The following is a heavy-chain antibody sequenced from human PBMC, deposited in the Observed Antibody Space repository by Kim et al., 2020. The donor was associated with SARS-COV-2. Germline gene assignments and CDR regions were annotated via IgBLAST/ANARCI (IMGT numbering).Heavy chain of an antibody. Sequence: ETLSLTCTVSGGSISSYYWSWIRQPAGKGLEWIGRIYTSGSTNYNPSLKSRVTMSVDTSKNQFSLKLSSVTAADTAVYYCAREPIKPLEWLFIVEGGYWYFDLWGRGTLVTVSS. J-gene: IGHJ2*01. CDR3: AREPIKPLEWLFIVEGGYWYFDL. CDR2: IYTSGST. CDR1: GGSISSYY. V-gene: IGHV4-4*07. D-gene: IGHD3-3*01.